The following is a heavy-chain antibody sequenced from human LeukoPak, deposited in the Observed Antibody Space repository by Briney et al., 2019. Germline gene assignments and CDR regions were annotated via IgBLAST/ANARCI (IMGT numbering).Heavy chain of an antibody. CDR2: ISGSGGST. Sequence: GGSLRLSCAASGFTFSSYAMSWARQAPGKGLEWVSAISGSGGSTCYADSVKGRFTISRDNSKNTLYLQMNSLRAEDTAVYYCAKGYSSSPQGSWFDPWGQGTLVTVSS. D-gene: IGHD6-13*01. J-gene: IGHJ5*02. V-gene: IGHV3-23*01. CDR3: AKGYSSSPQGSWFDP. CDR1: GFTFSSYA.